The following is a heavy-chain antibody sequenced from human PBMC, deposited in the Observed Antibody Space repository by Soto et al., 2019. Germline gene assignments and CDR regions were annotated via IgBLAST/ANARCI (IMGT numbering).Heavy chain of an antibody. Sequence: GESLKISCKGSGYSFTSYWISWVRQMPGKGLEWMGRIGPSDSYTNYSPSFQGHVTISADKSISTAYLQWSSLKASDTAMYYCARHTTPTYYYDSSGYYPFQHWGQGTLVTVSS. D-gene: IGHD3-22*01. CDR1: GYSFTSYW. V-gene: IGHV5-10-1*01. CDR2: IGPSDSYT. CDR3: ARHTTPTYYYDSSGYYPFQH. J-gene: IGHJ1*01.